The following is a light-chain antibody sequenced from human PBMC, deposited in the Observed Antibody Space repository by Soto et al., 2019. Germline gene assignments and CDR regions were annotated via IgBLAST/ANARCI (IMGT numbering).Light chain of an antibody. CDR1: NIAGKS. J-gene: IGLJ2*01. V-gene: IGLV3-21*02. CDR2: DDS. CDR3: QVWDSRDDHRV. Sequence: SYELTQPPSVSVAPGQTARLTCGGNNIAGKSVHWYQQKPGQAPVLVVHDDSDRPSGIPERFSGSNSGGTATLTISRVEAGDEADYYCQVWDSRDDHRVFGGGTKLTVL.